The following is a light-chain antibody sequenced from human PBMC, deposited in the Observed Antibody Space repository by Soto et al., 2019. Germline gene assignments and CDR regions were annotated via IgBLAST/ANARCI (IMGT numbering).Light chain of an antibody. CDR1: QSVSRD. CDR2: DAS. J-gene: IGKJ3*01. Sequence: DIVLTQSPATLSLSPGERATLSCRASQSVSRDFAWYQQKPGQAPRLLIYDASNRATGIPARFSGSGSGTDSTPTITSLQPEDFAFYSCQHRHTFGPGTKGDFK. CDR3: QHRHT. V-gene: IGKV3-11*01.